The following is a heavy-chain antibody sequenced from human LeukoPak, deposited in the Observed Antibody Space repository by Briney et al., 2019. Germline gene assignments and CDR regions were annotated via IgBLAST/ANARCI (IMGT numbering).Heavy chain of an antibody. CDR2: ISSSSSYI. CDR1: GFTFSSYS. Sequence: PGGSLRLSCAASGFTFSSYSMNWVRQAPGKGLEWVSSISSSSSYIYYADSVKGRFTISRDNAKNSLYLQMNSLRAEDTAVYYCARDPEIVYDSSGNEYWGQGTLVTVSS. V-gene: IGHV3-21*01. D-gene: IGHD3-22*01. J-gene: IGHJ4*02. CDR3: ARDPEIVYDSSGNEY.